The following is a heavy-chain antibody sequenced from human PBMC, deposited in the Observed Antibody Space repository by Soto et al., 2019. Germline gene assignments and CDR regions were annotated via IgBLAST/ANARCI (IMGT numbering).Heavy chain of an antibody. V-gene: IGHV4-31*03. CDR2: IYYSGIS. J-gene: IGHJ4*02. CDR3: ARTECIQLGFDY. Sequence: QVQRLESCQGLVKPSQPLSLICNVSGASISSGGYYWSWISQRPGGGLEWLGFIYYSGISHYNPSLKSRATISVDTSKNQFSLKLISVTAADTAVYYCARTECIQLGFDYWGQGALVTVS. CDR1: GASISSGGYY. D-gene: IGHD1-1*01.